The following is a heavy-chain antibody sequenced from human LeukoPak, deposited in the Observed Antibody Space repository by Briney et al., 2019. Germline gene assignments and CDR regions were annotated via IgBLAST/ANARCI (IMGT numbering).Heavy chain of an antibody. J-gene: IGHJ6*02. D-gene: IGHD2-21*02. CDR3: ARSCGGDCSRRIYYYYYYGMDV. CDR2: VSDNGDRT. CDR1: GLTFSSYG. Sequence: QAGGSLRLSCAASGLTFSSYGMNWVRQAPGKGLEWVSAVSDNGDRTYYADSVKGRFTISRDNAKNSLYLQMNSLRAEDTAVYYCARSCGGDCSRRIYYYYYYGMDVWGQGTTVTVSS. V-gene: IGHV3-23*01.